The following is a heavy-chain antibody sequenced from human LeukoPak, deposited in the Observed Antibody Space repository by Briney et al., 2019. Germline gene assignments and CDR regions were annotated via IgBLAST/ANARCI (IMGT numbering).Heavy chain of an antibody. V-gene: IGHV3-23*01. Sequence: PGGSLRLSCAASGFTFSSYGMSWVRQAPGKGLEWVSAISGSGGSTYYADSVKGRFTISRDNSKNTLYLQMNSLRAEDTAVYYCASYYGSGSYYSCDYWGQGTLVTVSS. D-gene: IGHD3-10*01. CDR3: ASYYGSGSYYSCDY. J-gene: IGHJ4*02. CDR2: ISGSGGST. CDR1: GFTFSSYG.